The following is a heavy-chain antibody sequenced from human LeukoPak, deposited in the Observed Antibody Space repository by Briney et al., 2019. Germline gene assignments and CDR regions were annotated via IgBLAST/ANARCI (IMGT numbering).Heavy chain of an antibody. J-gene: IGHJ4*02. CDR1: GGSFSGYY. D-gene: IGHD3-3*01. CDR2: IYYSGST. V-gene: IGHV4-59*01. Sequence: SETLSLTCTVSGGSFSGYYWSWIRQPPGKGLEWIGYIYYSGSTNYNPSLKSRVTISVDTSKNQFSLKLSSVTAADTAVYYCARVFRRYFDYWGQGTLVTVSS. CDR3: ARVFRRYFDY.